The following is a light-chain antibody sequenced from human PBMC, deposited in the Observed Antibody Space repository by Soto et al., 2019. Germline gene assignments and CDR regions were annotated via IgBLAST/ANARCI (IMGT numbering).Light chain of an antibody. CDR3: CSFAGGATVV. CDR1: SSDVGSYNL. V-gene: IGLV2-23*01. Sequence: QSALTQPASVSGSPGQSITISCTGISSDVGSYNLVSWYQHHPGKGPKLMIYDGSHRPSGVSNRFSGSKSGSTASLTISGLQAEDEADYYCCSFAGGATVVFGGGTKLTVL. J-gene: IGLJ2*01. CDR2: DGS.